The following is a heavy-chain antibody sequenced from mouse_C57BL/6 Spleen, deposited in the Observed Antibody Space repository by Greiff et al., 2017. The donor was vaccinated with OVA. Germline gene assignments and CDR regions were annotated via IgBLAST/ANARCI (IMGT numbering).Heavy chain of an antibody. Sequence: LQESGAELVKPGASVKISCKASGYAFSSYWMNWVKQRPGKGLEWIGQIYPGDGDTNYNGKFKGKATLTADKSSSTAYMQLSSLTSEDSAVYFCARSNITTVVFDYWGQGTTLTVSS. D-gene: IGHD1-1*01. J-gene: IGHJ2*01. V-gene: IGHV1-80*01. CDR1: GYAFSSYW. CDR2: IYPGDGDT. CDR3: ARSNITTVVFDY.